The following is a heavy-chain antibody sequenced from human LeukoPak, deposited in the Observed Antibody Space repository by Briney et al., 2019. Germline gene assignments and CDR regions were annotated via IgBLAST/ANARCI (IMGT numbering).Heavy chain of an antibody. CDR1: GGTFSSYA. D-gene: IGHD6-13*01. CDR2: IIPIFGTA. CDR3: ARHSSSPGGFDY. J-gene: IGHJ4*02. V-gene: IGHV1-69*13. Sequence: SVKVSCKASGGTFSSYAISWVRQAPGQGLEWMGGIIPIFGTANYAQKFQGRVTIIADESTSTAYMELSSLRSEDTAVYYCARHSSSPGGFDYWGQGTLVTVSS.